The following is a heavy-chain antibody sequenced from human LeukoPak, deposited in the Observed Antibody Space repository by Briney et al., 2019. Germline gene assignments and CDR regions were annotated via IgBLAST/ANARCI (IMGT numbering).Heavy chain of an antibody. Sequence: GRSLRLSCAASGFTFSSYAMHWVRQAPGKGLEWVAVISYDGSNKYYADSVKGRFTISRDNSKNTLYLQMNSLRAEDTAVYYCASQFATGTTWGRFGDPYYFDYWGQGTLVTVSS. D-gene: IGHD1-7*01. CDR1: GFTFSSYA. CDR3: ASQFATGTTWGRFGDPYYFDY. CDR2: ISYDGSNK. V-gene: IGHV3-30*04. J-gene: IGHJ4*02.